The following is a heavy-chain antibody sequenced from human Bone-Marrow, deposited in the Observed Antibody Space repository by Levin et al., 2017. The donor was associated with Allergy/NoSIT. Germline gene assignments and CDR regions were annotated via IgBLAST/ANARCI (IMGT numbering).Heavy chain of an antibody. CDR3: AKDEGPFNSSIAFDC. D-gene: IGHD6-13*01. Sequence: PGGSLRLSCAASGFNFASYGMNWVRQAPGKGLEWVSSISGTGRHIYLADSLKGRFTISRDNAKNSLSLQMNNLRVEDTAVFYCAKDEGPFNSSIAFDCWGQGALVTVSS. J-gene: IGHJ4*02. CDR1: GFNFASYG. V-gene: IGHV3-21*01. CDR2: ISGTGRHI.